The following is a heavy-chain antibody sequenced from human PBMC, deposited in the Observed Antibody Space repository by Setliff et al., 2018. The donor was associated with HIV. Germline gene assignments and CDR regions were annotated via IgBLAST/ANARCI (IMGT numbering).Heavy chain of an antibody. D-gene: IGHD5-12*01. CDR3: ATRIRDGNRGYGYFDS. J-gene: IGHJ4*02. Sequence: ASVKVSCKASGYTFTDNYIHWVRQAPGQELEWMAWINSATGGTNYAQKFQGRVTTTEDTSTDTAYMELSSLRPEDTAVYYCATRIRDGNRGYGYFDSWGQGTLVTVSS. CDR2: INSATGGT. CDR1: GYTFTDNY. V-gene: IGHV1-2*02.